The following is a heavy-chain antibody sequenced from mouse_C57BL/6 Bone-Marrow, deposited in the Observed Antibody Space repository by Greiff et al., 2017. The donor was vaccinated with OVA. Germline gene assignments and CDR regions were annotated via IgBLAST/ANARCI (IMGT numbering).Heavy chain of an antibody. J-gene: IGHJ4*01. Sequence: VQLQQSGAELARPGASVQLSCKASGYTFTSYGISWVKQRTGQGLEWIGEIYPRSGNTYYNEKFKGKATLTAAKSSSTAYMALRSLTSDDSAVCFCANLSYYAMDYWGQGTSVTVSS. CDR1: GYTFTSYG. V-gene: IGHV1-81*01. CDR3: ANLSYYAMDY. CDR2: IYPRSGNT.